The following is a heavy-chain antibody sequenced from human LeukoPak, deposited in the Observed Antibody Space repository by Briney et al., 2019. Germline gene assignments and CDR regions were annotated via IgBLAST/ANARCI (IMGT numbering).Heavy chain of an antibody. J-gene: IGHJ4*02. CDR3: ARGIGYSNYNAYDY. D-gene: IGHD4-11*01. V-gene: IGHV3-74*01. Sequence: GGSLRLSCAASGFTFSSYWMHWVRQAPGQGPVWVSRIKSDGTTTTYADSVRGRFTISRDNAKNILYLQMNSLRAEDTAVYYCARGIGYSNYNAYDYWGQGTLVTVSS. CDR2: IKSDGTTT. CDR1: GFTFSSYW.